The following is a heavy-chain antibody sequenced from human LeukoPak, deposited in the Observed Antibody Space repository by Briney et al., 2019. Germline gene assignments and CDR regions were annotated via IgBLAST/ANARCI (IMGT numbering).Heavy chain of an antibody. J-gene: IGHJ4*02. D-gene: IGHD1-7*01. CDR3: ARNWNWNYDY. CDR1: GFTFGSYW. Sequence: SGGSLRLSCAASGFTFGSYWMSWVRQAPGKGLEWVASIKRDGSEKEYVDSVKGRFTISRDNAQNSLYLQMNSLRGEDAAMYYCARNWNWNYDYWGQGTLVTVSS. CDR2: IKRDGSEK. V-gene: IGHV3-7*01.